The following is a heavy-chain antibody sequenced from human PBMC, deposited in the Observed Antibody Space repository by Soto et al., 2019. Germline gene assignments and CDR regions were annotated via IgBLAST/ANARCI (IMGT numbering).Heavy chain of an antibody. CDR3: ARDPLPWLRGYSV. J-gene: IGHJ4*02. Sequence: QVQLQESGPGLVKPSETLSLTCTVSGGSISSYYWSWIRQPPGKGLEWIGYIYYSGSTNYNPSLKSRVTISVDTSKNQFSLKLSSVTAADTAVYYCARDPLPWLRGYSVWGQGTLVTVSS. V-gene: IGHV4-59*01. CDR1: GGSISSYY. D-gene: IGHD5-18*01. CDR2: IYYSGST.